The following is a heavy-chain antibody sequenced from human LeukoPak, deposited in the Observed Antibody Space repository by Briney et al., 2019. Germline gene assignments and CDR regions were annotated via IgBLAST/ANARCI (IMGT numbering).Heavy chain of an antibody. J-gene: IGHJ4*02. CDR3: AKGRGYCTGGSCYSDY. CDR1: GFTFTDSA. CDR2: ISTSGGDT. V-gene: IGHV3-23*01. Sequence: GGSLRLSCAASGFTFTDSAMTWVRQAPGKGLEWVSAISTSGGDTIYTDSVKDRFTISRDNSKNTLYLQMNSLRVEDTAIYYCAKGRGYCTGGSCYSDYWGQGTLVTVSS. D-gene: IGHD2-15*01.